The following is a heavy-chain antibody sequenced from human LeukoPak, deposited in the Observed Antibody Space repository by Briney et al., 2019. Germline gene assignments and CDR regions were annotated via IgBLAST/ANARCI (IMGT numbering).Heavy chain of an antibody. Sequence: SETLSLTCTVSGGSISSSSYYWGWIRQPPGKGLEWIGSIYYSGSTYYNPSLKSRVTISVYKSKNQFSLMLSSVTAADTAVYYCARRRNYYDSSGYYSHYFDYWGQGTLVTVSS. CDR1: GGSISSSSYY. CDR3: ARRRNYYDSSGYYSHYFDY. D-gene: IGHD3-22*01. CDR2: IYYSGST. J-gene: IGHJ4*02. V-gene: IGHV4-39*07.